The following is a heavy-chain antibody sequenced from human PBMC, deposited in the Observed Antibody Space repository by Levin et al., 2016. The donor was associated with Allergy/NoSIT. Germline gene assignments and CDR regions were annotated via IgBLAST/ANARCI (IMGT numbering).Heavy chain of an antibody. V-gene: IGHV3-53*01. J-gene: IGHJ3*01. Sequence: GGSLRLSCAASGFTVSSKYMTWVRQAPGKGLEWVSIIYTGGSTFYADSVRGRFTISRDNSKNTVFLQMSSLRAEDTALYYCAREYSGSYGDTFDVWGQGTMVTVSS. CDR3: AREYSGSYGDTFDV. CDR1: GFTVSSKY. CDR2: IYTGGST. D-gene: IGHD1-26*01.